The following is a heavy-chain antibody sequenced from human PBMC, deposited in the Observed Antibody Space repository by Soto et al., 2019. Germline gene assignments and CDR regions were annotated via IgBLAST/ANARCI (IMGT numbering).Heavy chain of an antibody. CDR2: IYYSGST. D-gene: IGHD2-2*01. J-gene: IGHJ6*02. V-gene: IGHV4-59*11. Sequence: SETLSLTCSVSGGSISGHYWSWIRQPPGNGLECLGYIYYSGSTDYSPSLKSRVTISVDTSKNQFSLKLSSVTAADTAVYYCARVSHYCISTSCYAYYYYGMDVWGQGTTVTVSS. CDR3: ARVSHYCISTSCYAYYYYGMDV. CDR1: GGSISGHY.